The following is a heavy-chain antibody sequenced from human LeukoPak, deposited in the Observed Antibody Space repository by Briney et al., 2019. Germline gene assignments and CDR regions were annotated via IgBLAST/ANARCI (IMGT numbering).Heavy chain of an antibody. CDR1: GLTFRSYW. Sequence: GGSPRLSCAASGLTFRSYWMSWVRQAPGKGLEWVANIKHDGSEKNYVDSGKGRFIISRDNAKNSLYLQMNSLRVEDTAVYYCARDDSSGYYYWDYWGQGTLVTVSS. CDR3: ARDDSSGYYYWDY. J-gene: IGHJ4*02. V-gene: IGHV3-7*01. CDR2: IKHDGSEK. D-gene: IGHD3-22*01.